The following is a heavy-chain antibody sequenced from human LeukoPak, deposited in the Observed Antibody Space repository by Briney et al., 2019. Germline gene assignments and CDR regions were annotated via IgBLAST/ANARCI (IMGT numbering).Heavy chain of an antibody. CDR2: INSDGSST. V-gene: IGHV3-74*01. J-gene: IGHJ4*02. CDR3: AMWPYASGSYWEGIDY. D-gene: IGHD3-10*01. Sequence: GGSLRLSCAASGFTFSNYWIHWVRQAPGKGLVWVSRINSDGSSTSYADSVKGRFTISRDNAKNTLYLQMNSLRAEDTAIYYCAMWPYASGSYWEGIDYWGQGTLVTVSS. CDR1: GFTFSNYW.